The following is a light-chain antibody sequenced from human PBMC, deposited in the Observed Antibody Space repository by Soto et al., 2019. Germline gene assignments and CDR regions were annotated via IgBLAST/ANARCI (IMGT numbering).Light chain of an antibody. J-gene: IGLJ1*01. Sequence: QSALTQPASVSGSPGQSITISCTGTSSDVGGYNYVSWYKQHPGKAPKLMIYEVSNRPSGVSNRFSGSKSGNTASLTISGLQAEYEADYYCSSYTSSSALDFVFGTGAKLTVL. CDR3: SSYTSSSALDFV. CDR2: EVS. CDR1: SSDVGGYNY. V-gene: IGLV2-14*01.